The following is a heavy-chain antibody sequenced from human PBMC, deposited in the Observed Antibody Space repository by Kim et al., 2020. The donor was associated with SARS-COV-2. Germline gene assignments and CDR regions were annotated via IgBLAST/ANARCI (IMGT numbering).Heavy chain of an antibody. V-gene: IGHV3-11*04. J-gene: IGHJ4*02. CDR3: ARTVDYGDYVFDY. CDR1: GFTFSDYY. Sequence: GGSLRLSCAASGFTFSDYYMSWIRQAPGKGLEWVSYISSSGSTIYYADSVKGRFTISRDNAKNSLYLQMNSLRAEDTAVYYCARTVDYGDYVFDYWGQGTLVTVSS. CDR2: ISSSGSTI. D-gene: IGHD4-17*01.